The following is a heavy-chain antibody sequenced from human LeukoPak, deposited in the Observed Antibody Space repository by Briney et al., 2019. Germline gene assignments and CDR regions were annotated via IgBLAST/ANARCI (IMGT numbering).Heavy chain of an antibody. J-gene: IGHJ4*02. CDR3: TKDSVAMVTTSDY. V-gene: IGHV3-9*01. CDR2: ISWNSGII. CDR1: GFTFSSYA. Sequence: PGGSLRLSCAASGFTFSSYAMHWVRQAPGKGLEWVSGISWNSGIIGYADSVKGRFTTSRDNAKNSLYLQMNSLRPEDTALYYCTKDSVAMVTTSDYWGQGTLVTVSS. D-gene: IGHD5-18*01.